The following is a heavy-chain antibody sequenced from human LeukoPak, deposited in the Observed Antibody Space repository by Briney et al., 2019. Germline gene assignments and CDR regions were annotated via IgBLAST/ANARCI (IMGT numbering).Heavy chain of an antibody. V-gene: IGHV3-23*01. Sequence: GGSLRLSCAASGFTFSSYAMSWVRQAPGKGLEWVSAISGSGGSTYYADSVKGRFTISRDNSKNTLYLQMNSRRAEDTAVYYCAKMLTMIVVVITSSWFDPWGQGTLVTVSS. CDR1: GFTFSSYA. CDR2: ISGSGGST. CDR3: AKMLTMIVVVITSSWFDP. D-gene: IGHD3-22*01. J-gene: IGHJ5*02.